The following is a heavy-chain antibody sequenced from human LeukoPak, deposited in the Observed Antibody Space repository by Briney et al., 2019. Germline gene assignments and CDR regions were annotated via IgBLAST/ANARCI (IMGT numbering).Heavy chain of an antibody. J-gene: IGHJ6*02. CDR1: GYTFTSYA. Sequence: ASVKVSCKASGYTFTSYAMNWVRQAPGQGLEWMGWINTNTGNPTYAQGFTGRFVFSLDTSVSTAYLQISSLKAEDTAVYYCAREIVVVPAAIHGPPYYYYGMDVWGQGTTVTVSS. V-gene: IGHV7-4-1*02. CDR2: INTNTGNP. CDR3: AREIVVVPAAIHGPPYYYYGMDV. D-gene: IGHD2-2*02.